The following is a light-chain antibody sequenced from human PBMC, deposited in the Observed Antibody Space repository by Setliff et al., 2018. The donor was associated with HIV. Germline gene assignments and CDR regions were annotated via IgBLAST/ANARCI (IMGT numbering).Light chain of an antibody. Sequence: GSSSNIGSNTVNWYQQLPGTAPKLLMYSSNERPSGVPDRFSGSKSGTSASLAISGLQSEDEADYYCAAWDDRLTGYVFGTGTKSPS. CDR3: AAWDDRLTGYV. CDR1: SSNIGSNT. CDR2: SSN. J-gene: IGLJ1*01. V-gene: IGLV1-44*01.